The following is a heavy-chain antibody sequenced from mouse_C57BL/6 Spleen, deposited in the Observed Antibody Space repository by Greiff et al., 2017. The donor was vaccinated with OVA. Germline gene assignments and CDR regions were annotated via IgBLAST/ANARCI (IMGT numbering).Heavy chain of an antibody. Sequence: VQLQQPGAELVKPGASVKLSCKASGYTFTSYWMHWVKQRPGQGLEWIGMIHPNSGSTNYNEKFKSKATLTVDKSSSTAYMQLSSLTSEDSAVYYCARSDTTVVATYYYAMDYWGQGTSVTVSS. CDR2: IHPNSGST. V-gene: IGHV1-64*01. CDR1: GYTFTSYW. J-gene: IGHJ4*01. D-gene: IGHD1-1*01. CDR3: ARSDTTVVATYYYAMDY.